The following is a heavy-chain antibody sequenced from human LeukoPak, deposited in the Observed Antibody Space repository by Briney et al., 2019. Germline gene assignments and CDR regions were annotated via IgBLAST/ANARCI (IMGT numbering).Heavy chain of an antibody. CDR2: IYYSGST. D-gene: IGHD6-13*01. CDR3: ARAGYSSSWRNYYFDY. V-gene: IGHV4-39*01. Sequence: PSETLSLTCTVSGDSISSGSYYWGWIRQPPGKGLEWIGSIYYSGSTYYNPSLKSRVTISVDTSKNQFSLKLSSVTAADTAVYYCARAGYSSSWRNYYFDYWGQGTLVTVSP. CDR1: GDSISSGSYY. J-gene: IGHJ4*02.